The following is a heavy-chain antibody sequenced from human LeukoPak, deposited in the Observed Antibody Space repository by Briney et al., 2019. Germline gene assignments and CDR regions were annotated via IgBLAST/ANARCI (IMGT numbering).Heavy chain of an antibody. Sequence: GGSLRLSCAASGFNFSSYAMSWVRQAPGKGLVWVSRINNDGSTTAYADSVKGRFTISRDNAKNTLFLQMNSLRAEDTAVYYCTRDSYSSGWGWGQGTLVTVSS. V-gene: IGHV3-74*01. D-gene: IGHD6-19*01. CDR1: GFNFSSYA. CDR3: TRDSYSSGWG. CDR2: INNDGSTT. J-gene: IGHJ4*02.